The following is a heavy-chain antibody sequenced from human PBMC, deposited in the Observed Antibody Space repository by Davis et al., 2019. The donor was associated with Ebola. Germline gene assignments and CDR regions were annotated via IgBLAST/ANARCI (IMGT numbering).Heavy chain of an antibody. V-gene: IGHV1-3*01. Sequence: AASVKVSCKASRYTFTSYDMHWVRQAPGQRLAWMGWINAGNGNTKYSQKFQGRVTITRDTSASTAYMELSSLRSEDTAVYYCARGGELRAFDIWGQGTMVTVSS. CDR1: RYTFTSYD. J-gene: IGHJ3*02. CDR3: ARGGELRAFDI. D-gene: IGHD1-26*01. CDR2: INAGNGNT.